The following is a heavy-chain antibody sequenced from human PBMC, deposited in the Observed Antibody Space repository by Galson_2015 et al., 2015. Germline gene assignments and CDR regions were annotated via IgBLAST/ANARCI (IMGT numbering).Heavy chain of an antibody. D-gene: IGHD6-19*01. Sequence: SETLSLTCAVSGGPISSSNWWSWVRQPPGKGLEWIGEIYHSGSTNYNPSLKDRVTISVDKSKNQFSLKLTSVTAADTAVYYCARVGAVSNTNDYWGQGTLVTVSS. J-gene: IGHJ4*02. CDR1: GGPISSSNW. CDR2: IYHSGST. V-gene: IGHV4-4*02. CDR3: ARVGAVSNTNDY.